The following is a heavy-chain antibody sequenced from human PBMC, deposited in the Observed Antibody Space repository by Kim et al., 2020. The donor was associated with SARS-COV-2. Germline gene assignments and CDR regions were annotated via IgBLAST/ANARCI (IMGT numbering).Heavy chain of an antibody. CDR3: ASSTGALIVVVTPFDY. V-gene: IGHV3-30-3*01. CDR1: GFTFSSYA. CDR2: ISYDGSNK. D-gene: IGHD3-22*01. Sequence: GGSLRLSCAASGFTFSSYAMHWVRQAPGKGPEWVAVISYDGSNKYYADSVKGRFTISRDNSKNTLYLQMNSLRAEDTAVYYCASSTGALIVVVTPFDYWGQGTLVTVSS. J-gene: IGHJ4*02.